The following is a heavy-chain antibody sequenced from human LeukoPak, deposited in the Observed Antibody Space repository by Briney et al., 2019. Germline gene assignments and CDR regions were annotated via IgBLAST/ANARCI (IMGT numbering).Heavy chain of an antibody. D-gene: IGHD6-19*01. CDR2: IRTDGTA. CDR1: GVKFSIYV. CDR3: AKGGWVSPFEY. J-gene: IGHJ4*02. V-gene: IGHV3-23*01. Sequence: GGSLTLSCAASGVKFSIYVMSWVRQAPGKGLEWGSLIRTDGTAYYPDSVKGRFSVFRDNSRNTLYLRINSLRADDTATYSCAKGGWVSPFEYWGQGSLVTVSS.